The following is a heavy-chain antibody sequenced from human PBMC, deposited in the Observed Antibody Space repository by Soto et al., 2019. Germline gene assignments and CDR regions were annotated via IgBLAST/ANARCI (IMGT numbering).Heavy chain of an antibody. D-gene: IGHD2-2*01. CDR3: AKDGRYQLLPKGMDV. Sequence: SLRLSCAAPGFTFSSYAMSWVRQAPGKGLEWVSAISGSGGSTYYADSVKGRFTISRDNSKNTLYLQMNSLRAEDTAVYYCAKDGRYQLLPKGMDVWGQGTTVTVSS. CDR2: ISGSGGST. V-gene: IGHV3-23*01. CDR1: GFTFSSYA. J-gene: IGHJ6*02.